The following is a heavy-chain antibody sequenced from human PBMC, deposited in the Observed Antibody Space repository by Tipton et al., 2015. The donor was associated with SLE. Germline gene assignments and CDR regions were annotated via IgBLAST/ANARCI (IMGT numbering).Heavy chain of an antibody. D-gene: IGHD1-1*01. J-gene: IGHJ4*02. CDR1: GGSISSSSYY. CDR2: IYYSGGT. Sequence: TLSLTCTVSGGSISSSSYYWGWIRQPPGKGLEWIGRIYYSGGTYYNPSLKSRVTISVDTSKNQFSLKLSSVTAADTAVYYCARAGANWDFDYWGQGTLVTVSS. CDR3: ARAGANWDFDY. V-gene: IGHV4-39*07.